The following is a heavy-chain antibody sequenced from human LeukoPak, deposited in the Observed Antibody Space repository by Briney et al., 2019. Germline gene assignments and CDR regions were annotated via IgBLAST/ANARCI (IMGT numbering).Heavy chain of an antibody. J-gene: IGHJ6*02. V-gene: IGHV1-69*01. CDR3: ARDQDFWSGPDYYGMDV. CDR1: GGTFSSYA. D-gene: IGHD3-3*01. Sequence: SVKVSCKASGGTFSSYAISWVRQAPGQGLEWMGGIIPIFGTANYAQKFQGRVTITADESTSTAYMELRSLRSDDTAVYYCARDQDFWSGPDYYGMDVWGQGTTVTVSS. CDR2: IIPIFGTA.